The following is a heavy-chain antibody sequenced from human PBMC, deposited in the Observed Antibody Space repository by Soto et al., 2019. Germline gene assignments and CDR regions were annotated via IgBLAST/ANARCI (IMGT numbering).Heavy chain of an antibody. CDR3: ARVEAAVADAFDI. D-gene: IGHD6-19*01. J-gene: IGHJ3*02. Sequence: EVQLVESGGGLIQPGGSLRLSCAASGLIVSSNYMTWVRQAPGKGLEWVSVIYSGGSTYYADSVKGRFTISRDNSKNTRDLQMNCLRAQDTAVYYRARVEAAVADAFDIWGQGTMVTVSS. V-gene: IGHV3-53*01. CDR2: IYSGGST. CDR1: GLIVSSNY.